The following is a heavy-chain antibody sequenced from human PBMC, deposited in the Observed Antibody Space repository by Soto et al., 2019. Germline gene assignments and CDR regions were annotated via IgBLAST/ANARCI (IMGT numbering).Heavy chain of an antibody. D-gene: IGHD6-6*01. CDR3: AKQVRDGTSSPYYFDY. J-gene: IGHJ4*02. V-gene: IGHV3-23*01. CDR1: GFTFSNYA. CDR2: ISSAVNT. Sequence: GGSLRLSCAVSGFTFSNYAMSWVRQAPGKGLEWVSAISSAVNTYYADSVKGRFTISRDNSKNTLSLQMNSLRAEDTAVYYCAKQVRDGTSSPYYFDYWGQGTLVTVS.